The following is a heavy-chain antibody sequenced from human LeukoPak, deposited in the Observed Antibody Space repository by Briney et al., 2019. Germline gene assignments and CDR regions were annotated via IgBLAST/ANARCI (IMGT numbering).Heavy chain of an antibody. D-gene: IGHD2-2*01. J-gene: IGHJ4*02. Sequence: SETLSLTCAVYGGSFSDYYWSWIRQPPGKGLEWIGEINHRGGTNYNPSLKSRVTLSVDTSENQFSLKLSSVTAADTAVYYCARLQYQLLFFDYWGQGTLVTVSS. CDR2: INHRGGT. CDR3: ARLQYQLLFFDY. CDR1: GGSFSDYY. V-gene: IGHV4-34*01.